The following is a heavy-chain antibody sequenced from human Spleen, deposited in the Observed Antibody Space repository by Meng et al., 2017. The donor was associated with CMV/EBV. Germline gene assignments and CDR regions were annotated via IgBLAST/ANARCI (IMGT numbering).Heavy chain of an antibody. J-gene: IGHJ5*02. CDR3: ARTDFWGAYDTEISWFDP. V-gene: IGHV4-39*07. D-gene: IGHD3-3*01. CDR2: IYYSGST. Sequence: SETLSLTCTVSGGSINSSSYYWGWIRQPPGKGLEWIGSIYYSGSTYYNPSLKSRVTISVDTSKNQFSLKLTSVTAADTAVYYCARTDFWGAYDTEISWFDPWGQGTLVTVSS. CDR1: GGSINSSSYY.